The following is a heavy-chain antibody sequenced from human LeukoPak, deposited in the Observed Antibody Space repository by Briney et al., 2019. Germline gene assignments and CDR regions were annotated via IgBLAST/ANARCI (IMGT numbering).Heavy chain of an antibody. CDR1: GFTFSSYW. Sequence: GGSLRLSCAASGFTFSSYWMSWVRQAPGKGLEWVANIKQDGSEKYYVDPVKGRFTISRDNAKNSLYLQMNSLRAEDTAVYYCARDRTYSSSWYFDYWGQGTLVTVSS. D-gene: IGHD6-13*01. CDR2: IKQDGSEK. V-gene: IGHV3-7*01. J-gene: IGHJ4*02. CDR3: ARDRTYSSSWYFDY.